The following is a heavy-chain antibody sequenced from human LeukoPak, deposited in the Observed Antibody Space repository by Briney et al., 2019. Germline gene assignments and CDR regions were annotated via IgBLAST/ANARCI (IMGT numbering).Heavy chain of an antibody. CDR1: GFTFSSYG. J-gene: IGHJ4*02. CDR3: AKVGQQPVQGDIDY. D-gene: IGHD6-13*01. CDR2: ISYDGSNK. Sequence: PGGSLRLSCAASGFTFSSYGMHWVRQAPGKGLEWVAVISYDGSNKYYADSVKGRFTISRDNSKNTLYLQMSSLRAEDTAVYYCAKVGQQPVQGDIDYWGQGTLVTVSS. V-gene: IGHV3-30*18.